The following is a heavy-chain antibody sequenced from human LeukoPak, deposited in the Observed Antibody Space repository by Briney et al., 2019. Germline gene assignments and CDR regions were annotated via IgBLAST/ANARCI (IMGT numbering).Heavy chain of an antibody. Sequence: GGSLRLSCAASGFTFSSYWMHWVRQAPGKGLVWVSRINSDGSSTSYADSVKGRFTISRDNSKNTLYLQMNSLRAEDTAVYYCAREAGSYGDDYYFDYWGQGTLVTFSS. V-gene: IGHV3-74*01. D-gene: IGHD5-18*01. CDR1: GFTFSSYW. CDR3: AREAGSYGDDYYFDY. J-gene: IGHJ4*02. CDR2: INSDGSST.